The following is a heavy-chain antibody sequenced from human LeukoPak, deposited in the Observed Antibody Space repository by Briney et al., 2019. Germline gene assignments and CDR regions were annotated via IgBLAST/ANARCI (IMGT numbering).Heavy chain of an antibody. V-gene: IGHV4-59*01. CDR2: IYYSGST. CDR3: ARPQNGFWSGQGAFDI. CDR1: GGSISSYY. J-gene: IGHJ3*02. D-gene: IGHD3-3*01. Sequence: KPSETLSLTCTVSGGSISSYYWSWIRQPPGKGLEWIGYIYYSGSTNYNPSLKSRVTISVDTSKNQFSLKLSSVTAADTAVYYCARPQNGFWSGQGAFDIWGQGTMVTVSS.